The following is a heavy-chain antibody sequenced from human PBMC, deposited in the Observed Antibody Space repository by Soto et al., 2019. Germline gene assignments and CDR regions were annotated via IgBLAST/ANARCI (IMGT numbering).Heavy chain of an antibody. CDR3: ASATVVAGTFDF. V-gene: IGHV3-21*01. D-gene: IGHD2-15*01. Sequence: EVQLVESGGGLVKPGGSLTLSCAGSGFAFRSYNMNWVRQPPGKGLDWVASISSGSSNIYYADSVKGRFTISRDNAKDSLYLQMDSLRAEDSAVYYCASATVVAGTFDFWGQGTLLTVSS. CDR2: ISSGSSNI. J-gene: IGHJ4*02. CDR1: GFAFRSYN.